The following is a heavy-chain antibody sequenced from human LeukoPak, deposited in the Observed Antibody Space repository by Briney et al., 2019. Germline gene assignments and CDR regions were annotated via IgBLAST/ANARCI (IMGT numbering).Heavy chain of an antibody. CDR2: IDYDGGSG. CDR1: GFTLSSYE. J-gene: IGHJ1*01. CDR3: TRNSGWYGLS. V-gene: IGHV3-23*01. Sequence: GGSLRLSCTVSGFTLSSYEMSWIRQAPGKGLEWVSSIDYDGGSGHYADSVKGRFTISRDDSNNTLFLHLNSLRGEDTAVYYCTRNSGWYGLSWGQGTLVTVSS. D-gene: IGHD6-19*01.